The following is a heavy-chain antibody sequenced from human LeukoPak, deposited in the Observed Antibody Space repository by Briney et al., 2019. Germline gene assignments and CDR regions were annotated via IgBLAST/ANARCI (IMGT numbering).Heavy chain of an antibody. CDR1: GFTFSNYG. D-gene: IGHD6-13*01. J-gene: IGHJ4*02. CDR3: TKDSGPLGIAAAGNDY. Sequence: GGSLRLSCAASGFTFSNYGMRWVRQGPGKGLEWVAVISYDGSNKYSVDSVKGRFTISRDNSKNTLYLQMNSLRAEDTAVYYCTKDSGPLGIAAAGNDYWGQGTLVTVSS. V-gene: IGHV3-30*18. CDR2: ISYDGSNK.